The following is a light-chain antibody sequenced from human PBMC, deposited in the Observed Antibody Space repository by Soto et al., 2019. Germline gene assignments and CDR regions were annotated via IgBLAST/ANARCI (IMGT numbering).Light chain of an antibody. CDR2: GAS. J-gene: IGKJ4*01. Sequence: EVVMTQSPATLSVSPGERVTFSCRASQNVYTNLAWYQHKPGQAPRLLISGASTGATGIPARFSGSGSGTEFTLTINSLQSEDFAVYYCQQFYTWPVTFGGGTRWIS. V-gene: IGKV3-15*01. CDR1: QNVYTN. CDR3: QQFYTWPVT.